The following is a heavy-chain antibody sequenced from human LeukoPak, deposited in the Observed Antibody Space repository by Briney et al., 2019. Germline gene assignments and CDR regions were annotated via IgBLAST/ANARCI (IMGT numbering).Heavy chain of an antibody. CDR3: AREGFSPVGFDY. D-gene: IGHD3-16*01. Sequence: SETLSLTCTVSGGSISSSSYYWGWIRQPPGKGLEWIGSFYYSGSTYYNPSLKSRVTISLDTSKNQFPLKLSSVTAADTAVYYCAREGFSPVGFDYWGQGTLVTVSS. CDR1: GGSISSSSYY. V-gene: IGHV4-39*06. J-gene: IGHJ4*02. CDR2: FYYSGST.